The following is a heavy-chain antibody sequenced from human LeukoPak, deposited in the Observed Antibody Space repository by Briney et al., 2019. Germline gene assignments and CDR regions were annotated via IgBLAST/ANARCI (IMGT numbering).Heavy chain of an antibody. J-gene: IGHJ5*02. CDR1: GYTFTSYG. CDR2: ISACNGNT. V-gene: IGHV1-18*01. Sequence: GASVKASCKASGYTFTSYGISWVRQAPGQGLEWMGWISACNGNTNYAQKLQGRVTMTTDTSTSTAYMELRSLRSDDTAVYYCAREVWETYCSGGSCYPSGWFDPWGQGTLVTVSS. CDR3: AREVWETYCSGGSCYPSGWFDP. D-gene: IGHD2-15*01.